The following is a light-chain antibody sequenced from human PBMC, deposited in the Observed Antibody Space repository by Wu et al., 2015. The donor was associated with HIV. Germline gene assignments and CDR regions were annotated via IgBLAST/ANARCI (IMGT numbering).Light chain of an antibody. V-gene: IGKV3-11*01. CDR2: DTS. CDR1: QSVSSY. J-gene: IGKJ1*01. CDR3: QQYGSSPRWT. Sequence: EIVLTQSPDTLSLSPGDRATLSCRASQSVSSYLAWYQQKPGQAPRLLIYDTSNRATGTPARFSGSGSGTDFTLTIGSLEPEDFAVYYCQQYGSSPRWTFGQGTKVEIK.